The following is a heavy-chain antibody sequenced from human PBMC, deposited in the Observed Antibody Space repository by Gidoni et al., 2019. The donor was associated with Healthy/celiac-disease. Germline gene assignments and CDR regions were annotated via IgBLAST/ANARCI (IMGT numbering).Heavy chain of an antibody. V-gene: IGHV4-34*01. CDR2: INQSGRT. CDR3: ARGGPYYDFWSGYYSGYYYYYGMDV. CDR1: GGSFSGYY. Sequence: VQLQQWGAGLLKPSETLSLTCAVYGGSFSGYYCSWFRQPPGKGHEWIGEINQSGRTNYNPSFKSRGNISVVTSKNQFSLKLSSVTAAGTAVYYCARGGPYYDFWSGYYSGYYYYYGMDVWGQGTTVTVSS. D-gene: IGHD3-3*01. J-gene: IGHJ6*02.